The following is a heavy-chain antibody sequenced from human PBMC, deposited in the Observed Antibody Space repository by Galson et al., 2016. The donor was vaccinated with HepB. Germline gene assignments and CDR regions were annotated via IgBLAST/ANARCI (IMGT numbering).Heavy chain of an antibody. CDR3: ARSGYCSRAACYSEGLDV. CDR1: GYTFSSNG. CDR2: IKVYNDDT. V-gene: IGHV1-18*01. Sequence: SVKVSCKASGYTFSSNGISWVRQAPGQGLEWMGWIKVYNDDTAYAQKFRGRVTMTTDTSTTKAHMELRSLGSDDTAVYYCARSGYCSRAACYSEGLDVWGQGTTVTVSS. J-gene: IGHJ6*02. D-gene: IGHD2-15*01.